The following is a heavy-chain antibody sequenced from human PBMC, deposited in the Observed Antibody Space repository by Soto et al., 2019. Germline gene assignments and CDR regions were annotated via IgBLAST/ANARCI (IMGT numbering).Heavy chain of an antibody. CDR3: ARGDGGPMDV. J-gene: IGHJ6*02. CDR1: GFTFSSYS. V-gene: IGHV3-21*01. Sequence: EVQLVESGGGLVKPGGSLRLSCAASGFTFSSYSMNWVRQAPGKGLEWVSSISNSSSYIYYADSVKGRFTISRDNAKNSLYLQMNSLRAEDTAVYYCARGDGGPMDVWGQGTTVTVSS. CDR2: ISNSSSYI.